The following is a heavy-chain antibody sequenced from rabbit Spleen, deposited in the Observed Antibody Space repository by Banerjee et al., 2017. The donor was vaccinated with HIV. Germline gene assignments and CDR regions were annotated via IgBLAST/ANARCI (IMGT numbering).Heavy chain of an antibody. Sequence: QEQLVESGGGLVKPGASLTLTCTASGFSFISSYDMSWVRQAPGKGLEWIGFIYTGNGKNYYASWAKGRFTISKTSSTTVTLQMTSLTAADTATYFCARGSATMTMVITGFYLGLWGQGTLVTVS. CDR3: ARGSATMTMVITGFYLGL. CDR2: IYTGNGKN. D-gene: IGHD2-1*01. J-gene: IGHJ4*01. CDR1: GFSFISSYD. V-gene: IGHV1S45*01.